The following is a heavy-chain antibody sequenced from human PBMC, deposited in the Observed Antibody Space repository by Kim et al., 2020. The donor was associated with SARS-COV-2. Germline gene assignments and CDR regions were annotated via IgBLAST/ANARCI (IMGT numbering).Heavy chain of an antibody. CDR3: VRDMSGGDHYFDF. CDR1: GFRINIFA. D-gene: IGHD2-21*02. V-gene: IGHV3-23*01. J-gene: IGHJ4*02. Sequence: GGSLRLSCAASGFRINIFAMHWVRQAPGMGLQWVATITPSGSHSYYADSVKGRFTISKDNFANTLYLQMNNLRVDDTALYYCVRDMSGGDHYFDFWGQGTRVTAS. CDR2: ITPSGSHS.